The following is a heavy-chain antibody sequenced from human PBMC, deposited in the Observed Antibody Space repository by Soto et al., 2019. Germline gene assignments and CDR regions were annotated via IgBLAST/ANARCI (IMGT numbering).Heavy chain of an antibody. V-gene: IGHV3-30-3*01. Sequence: QVQLVESGGGVVQPGRSLRLSCAASGFTFSSYAMHWVRQAPGKGLEWVAVISYDGSNKYYADSVKGRFTISRDNSKNTLYLQMNRLRAEDTAGFYCGRDSWNHVLGFDYWGQGTLVTVSS. D-gene: IGHD1-1*01. CDR3: GRDSWNHVLGFDY. CDR2: ISYDGSNK. J-gene: IGHJ4*02. CDR1: GFTFSSYA.